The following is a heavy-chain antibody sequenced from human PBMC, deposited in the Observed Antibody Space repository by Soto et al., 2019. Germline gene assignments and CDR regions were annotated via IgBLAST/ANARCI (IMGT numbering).Heavy chain of an antibody. CDR1: GFTFSHYW. D-gene: IGHD3-9*01. CDR2: LNQDGSAT. J-gene: IGHJ6*02. CDR3: VRGTNDWPGMDV. V-gene: IGHV3-74*01. Sequence: DVQLVESGGGSVQPGGSLRLSCAVSGFTFSHYWMHWVRQAPGKGLACVSRLNQDGSATNYADSVKGRFTVSRDNAKNTLYLQMNNLRVEDTGLYFCVRGTNDWPGMDVWGQGTRVTVS.